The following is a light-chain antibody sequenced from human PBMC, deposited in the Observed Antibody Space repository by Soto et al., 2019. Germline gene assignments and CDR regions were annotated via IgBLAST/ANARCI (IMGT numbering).Light chain of an antibody. CDR3: ATWDSSLYGVV. CDR1: GPNIGKNL. V-gene: IGLV1-51*02. CDR2: END. J-gene: IGLJ2*01. Sequence: QSVLTQPPSVSAAPGQKVTISCSGSGPNIGKNLVSWYQQLPGAVPKVLIFENDKRLSGIPDRFSGSRSGTSDTLDITGLQTGDEADYYCATWDSSLYGVVFGGGTKLTVL.